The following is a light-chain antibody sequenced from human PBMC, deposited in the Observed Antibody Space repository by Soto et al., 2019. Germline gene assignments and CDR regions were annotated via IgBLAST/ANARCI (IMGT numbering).Light chain of an antibody. Sequence: QSALAQPPSASGSPGQSVTISCTGTASDVGGYNYVSWFQHHPGNAPNLLIYGVTNRPSGVSYRFSGSKSGSTASLTISGLRDEDEADYYCSSYSTSFFYVFGTGTKVTVL. CDR3: SSYSTSFFYV. V-gene: IGLV2-14*01. J-gene: IGLJ1*01. CDR1: ASDVGGYNY. CDR2: GVT.